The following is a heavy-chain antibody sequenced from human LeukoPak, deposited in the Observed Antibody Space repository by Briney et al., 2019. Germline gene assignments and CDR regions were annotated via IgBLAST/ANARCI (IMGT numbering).Heavy chain of an antibody. J-gene: IGHJ4*02. D-gene: IGHD3-22*01. CDR1: GYTFTSYY. CDR3: AVTQGYDSSGYYPG. CDR2: INPSGGST. V-gene: IGHV1-46*01. Sequence: ASVKVSCKASGYTFTSYYMHWVRQAPGQGLEWMGIINPSGGSTNYAQKFQGRVTMTRETSISTAYMELSRLRSDDTAVYYCAVTQGYDSSGYYPGWGQGTLVTVSS.